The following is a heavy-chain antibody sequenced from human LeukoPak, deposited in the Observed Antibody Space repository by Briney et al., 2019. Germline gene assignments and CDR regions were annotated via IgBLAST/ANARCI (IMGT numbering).Heavy chain of an antibody. CDR1: GFTFSSYS. D-gene: IGHD5-18*01. CDR2: ISSSSSYI. CDR3: ARERRYSYGYYYYYYMDV. Sequence: GGSLRLSCAASGFTFSSYSMNWVRQAPGKGLEWVSSISSSSSYIYYADSVKGRFTISRDNAKNSLYLQMNSLGAEDTAVYYCARERRYSYGYYYYYYMDVWGKGTTVTVSS. J-gene: IGHJ6*03. V-gene: IGHV3-21*01.